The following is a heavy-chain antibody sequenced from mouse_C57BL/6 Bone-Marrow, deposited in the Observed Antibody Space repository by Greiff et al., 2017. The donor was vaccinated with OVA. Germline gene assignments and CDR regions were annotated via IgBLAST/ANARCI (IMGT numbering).Heavy chain of an antibody. CDR1: GYTFTSYG. Sequence: QVQLQQSGAELARPGASVKLSCKASGYTFTSYGISWVKQRTGQGLEWIGEIYPRSGNTYYNEKFKGKATLTADKSSSTAYMELRSLTSEDSAVYFCARWGNYYGSSAWFAYWGQGTLVTVSA. J-gene: IGHJ3*01. D-gene: IGHD1-1*01. CDR2: IYPRSGNT. CDR3: ARWGNYYGSSAWFAY. V-gene: IGHV1-81*01.